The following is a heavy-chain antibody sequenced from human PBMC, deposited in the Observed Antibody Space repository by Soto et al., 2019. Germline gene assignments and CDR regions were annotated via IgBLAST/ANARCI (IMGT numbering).Heavy chain of an antibody. CDR1: GDSVSSNSAA. J-gene: IGHJ4*02. D-gene: IGHD1-1*01. CDR2: TYYRSKWYN. CDR3: LNEDPTHDASRNHGFDD. Sequence: SQTLSLTCAISGDSVSSNSAAWNWIRQSPSRGLEWLGRTYYRSKWYNDYAVSVKSRITINPDTSKNQFSLQLNSVTPEDTAVFTCLNEDPTHDASRNHGFDDWGQGTPVTVSS. V-gene: IGHV6-1*01.